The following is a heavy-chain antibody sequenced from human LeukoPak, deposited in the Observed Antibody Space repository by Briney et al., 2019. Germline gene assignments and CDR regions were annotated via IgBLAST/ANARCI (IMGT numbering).Heavy chain of an antibody. V-gene: IGHV3-23*01. D-gene: IGHD6-13*01. CDR3: AIREPIGY. CDR1: GFTFSSYG. J-gene: IGHJ4*02. Sequence: GGSLRLSCAASGFTFSSYGMSWVRQAPGKGLEWVSAIGGRDGSTYYADSVKGRFTISRDNSKNTLYVQMNSLRAEDTAVYYCAIREPIGYWGQGSLVTVSP. CDR2: IGGRDGST.